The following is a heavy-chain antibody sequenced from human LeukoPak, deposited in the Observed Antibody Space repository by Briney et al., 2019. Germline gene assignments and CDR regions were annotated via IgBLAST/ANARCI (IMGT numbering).Heavy chain of an antibody. V-gene: IGHV4-39*01. CDR3: AGQRYCTSTNCYYGVDV. Sequence: SETLSLTCTVSGGSISSGSYYWGWIRQSPGKGLEWIGNIYYSGSAYYNPSLKSRVTISVDTSKNQFSLRLSSVTAADTAVYYCAGQRYCTSTNCYYGVDVWGQGTTVTVSS. CDR2: IYYSGSA. CDR1: GGSISSGSYY. D-gene: IGHD2/OR15-2a*01. J-gene: IGHJ6*02.